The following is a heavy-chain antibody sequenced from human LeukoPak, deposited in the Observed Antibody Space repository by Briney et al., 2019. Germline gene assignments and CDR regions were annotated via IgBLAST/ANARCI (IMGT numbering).Heavy chain of an antibody. J-gene: IGHJ4*02. Sequence: PGGSLRLSRAASGFPFRNCAMTWVRQAPGRGLEWVSIISDSGGATHYADSVKGRFTISRDNSKNTLYLQMNSLRAVDTAVYYCAKRSGGLLRYFDYWGQGTLVTVSS. CDR2: ISDSGGAT. CDR1: GFPFRNCA. V-gene: IGHV3-23*01. CDR3: AKRSGGLLRYFDY. D-gene: IGHD3-10*01.